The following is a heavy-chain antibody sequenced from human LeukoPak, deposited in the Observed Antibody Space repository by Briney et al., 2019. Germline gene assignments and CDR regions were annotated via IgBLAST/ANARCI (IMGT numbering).Heavy chain of an antibody. CDR1: GGSISSSSYY. D-gene: IGHD6-13*01. CDR3: ARFTVYSSSWYFDY. V-gene: IGHV4-39*07. J-gene: IGHJ4*02. Sequence: PSETLSLTCTVSGGSISSSSYYWSWIRQPPGKGLEWIGEINHSGSTNYNPSLKSRVTISVDTSKNQFSLKLSSVTAADTAVYYCARFTVYSSSWYFDYWGQGTLVTVSS. CDR2: INHSGST.